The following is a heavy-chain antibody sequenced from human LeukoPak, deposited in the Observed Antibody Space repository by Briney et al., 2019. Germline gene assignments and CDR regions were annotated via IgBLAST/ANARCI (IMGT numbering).Heavy chain of an antibody. Sequence: PSETLSLTCAVYGGSFSGYYWSWIRQPPGKGLEWIGEINHSGSTNYNPSLESRVTISVDTSKNQFSLKLSSVTAADTAVYYCARGFPSTLVKYWGQGTLVTVSS. V-gene: IGHV4-34*01. D-gene: IGHD6-6*01. CDR2: INHSGST. CDR1: GGSFSGYY. CDR3: ARGFPSTLVKY. J-gene: IGHJ4*02.